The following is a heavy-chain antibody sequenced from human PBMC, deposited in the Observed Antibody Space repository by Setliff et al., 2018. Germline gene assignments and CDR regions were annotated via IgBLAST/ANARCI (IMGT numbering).Heavy chain of an antibody. CDR3: ARDGGTAMVKTYYYGLDV. CDR2: IYHNGNT. D-gene: IGHD5-18*01. Sequence: PSETLSLTCTVSGGSVSPYFWSWIRQPPGKGLEWIGYIYHNGNTNFNPSLKSRVNMSVDTSNNQFVLNLTSVTAADMAVYYCARDGGTAMVKTYYYGLDVWGQGTTVTVSS. V-gene: IGHV4-59*02. CDR1: GGSVSPYF. J-gene: IGHJ6*02.